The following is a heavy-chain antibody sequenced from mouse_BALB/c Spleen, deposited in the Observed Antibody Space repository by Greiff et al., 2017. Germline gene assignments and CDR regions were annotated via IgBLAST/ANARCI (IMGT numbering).Heavy chain of an antibody. CDR1: GYTFTSYW. D-gene: IGHD1-1*01. CDR2: INPSTGYT. CDR3: ARSITTVVAKAY. J-gene: IGHJ3*01. Sequence: QVQLQQSGAELAKPGASVKMSCKASGYTFTSYWMHWVKQRPGQGLEWIGYINPSTGYTEYNQKFKDKATLTADKSSSTAYMQLSSLTSEDSAVYYCARSITTVVAKAYWGQGTLVTVSA. V-gene: IGHV1-7*01.